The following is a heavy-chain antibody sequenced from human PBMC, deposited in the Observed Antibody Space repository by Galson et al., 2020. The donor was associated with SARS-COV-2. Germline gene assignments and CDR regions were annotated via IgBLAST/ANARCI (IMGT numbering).Heavy chain of an antibody. CDR3: ARDFLRPTTIFGVVVLTGNAFDI. CDR2: IYTSGST. CDR1: GGSISSYY. J-gene: IGHJ3*02. Sequence: SQTLSLTCTVSGGSISSYYWSWIRQPAGKGLEWIGRIYTSGSTNYNPSLKSRVTMSVDTSKNQFSLKLSSVTAADTAVYYCARDFLRPTTIFGVVVLTGNAFDIWGQGTMVTVSS. V-gene: IGHV4-4*07. D-gene: IGHD3-3*01.